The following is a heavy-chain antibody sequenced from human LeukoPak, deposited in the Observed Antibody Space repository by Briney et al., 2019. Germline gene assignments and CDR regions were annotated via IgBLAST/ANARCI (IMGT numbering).Heavy chain of an antibody. D-gene: IGHD2-2*01. CDR3: ARDSPYSEVVVPAASSHY. J-gene: IGHJ4*02. Sequence: GASVKVSCKASGYTFTCYYMHWARQAPGRGLEWMGWINPNSGGTNYAQKVQGRVTMTRDTSISTAYMELSRLRSDDTAVYYCARDSPYSEVVVPAASSHYWGQGTLVTVSS. V-gene: IGHV1-2*02. CDR1: GYTFTCYY. CDR2: INPNSGGT.